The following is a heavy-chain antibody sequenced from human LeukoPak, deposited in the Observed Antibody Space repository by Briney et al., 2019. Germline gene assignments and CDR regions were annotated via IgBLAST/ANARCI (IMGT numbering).Heavy chain of an antibody. Sequence: PGGSLRLSCAASGFTFSGSAMHWVRQASGKGLEWVGRIRSKANSYATAYAASVKGRFTISRDDSKNTAYLQMNSLKTEDTAVYYCTRRHYYDSSGYSPRGQGTLVTVSS. CDR3: TRRHYYDSSGYSP. D-gene: IGHD3-22*01. CDR1: GFTFSGSA. J-gene: IGHJ5*02. V-gene: IGHV3-73*01. CDR2: IRSKANSYAT.